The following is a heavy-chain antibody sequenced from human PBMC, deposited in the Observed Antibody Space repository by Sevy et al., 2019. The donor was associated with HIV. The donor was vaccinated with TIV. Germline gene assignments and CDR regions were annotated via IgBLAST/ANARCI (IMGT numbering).Heavy chain of an antibody. D-gene: IGHD3-10*01. CDR3: AREWSWAYFDS. J-gene: IGHJ4*02. Sequence: GGSLRLSCAASGFMFNDFWMSWVRQAPGKGLDWVANVKKDGSERYYADSVKGRFTISRDNAKNLLYLQMNSLTAEDTAIYYWAREWSWAYFDSWGQGTMVTVSS. CDR1: GFMFNDFW. V-gene: IGHV3-7*03. CDR2: VKKDGSER.